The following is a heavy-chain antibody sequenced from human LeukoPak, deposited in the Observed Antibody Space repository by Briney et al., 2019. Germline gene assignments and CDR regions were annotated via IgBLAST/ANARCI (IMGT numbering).Heavy chain of an antibody. J-gene: IGHJ3*02. CDR3: ARDHHRRLYDSQARDTFDI. CDR1: GFTFSSYS. Sequence: GGSLRLSCAASGFTFSSYSMNWVRQAPGKGLEWVSYSSSSSSTMYYADSVKGRFSISRDNAKKSLYLQMNSPRAEDTAVYYCARDHHRRLYDSQARDTFDIWGQGTMVTVSS. V-gene: IGHV3-48*01. CDR2: SSSSSSTM. D-gene: IGHD3-22*01.